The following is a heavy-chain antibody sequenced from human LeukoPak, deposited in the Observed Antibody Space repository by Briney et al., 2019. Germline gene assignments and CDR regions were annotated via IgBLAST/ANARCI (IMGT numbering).Heavy chain of an antibody. D-gene: IGHD2-2*01. V-gene: IGHV4-38-2*01. CDR2: ISHSGTT. J-gene: IGHJ5*02. CDR3: ARFGSTSGRGFDP. CDR1: GYSISSAYY. Sequence: PSETLSLTCAVSGYSISSAYYWGWIRQPPGKGLEWIGTISHSGTTYFNPSLKSRVTIFLDTSKNQLSLKLTSVTAADTAVYYCARFGSTSGRGFDPWGQGTLVTVSS.